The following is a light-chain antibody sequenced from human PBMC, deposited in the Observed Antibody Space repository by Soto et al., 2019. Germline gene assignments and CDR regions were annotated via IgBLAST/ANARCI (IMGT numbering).Light chain of an antibody. Sequence: QSVLTQPPSASGTPGQRVTISCSGSRSNIGKNSVYWFQQFPGTTPKLLIFNQSRRPSGVPERFSGSRSGTLASLAICGLRFEYEADYYCAVWYDTRHGGEFGGGTKLTVL. CDR3: AVWYDTRHGGE. CDR1: RSNIGKNS. V-gene: IGLV1-47*01. CDR2: NQS. J-gene: IGLJ3*02.